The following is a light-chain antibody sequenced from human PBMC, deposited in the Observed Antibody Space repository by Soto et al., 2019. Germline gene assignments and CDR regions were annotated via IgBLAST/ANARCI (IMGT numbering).Light chain of an antibody. CDR1: QSVNTN. CDR3: QQYNNWPWT. J-gene: IGKJ1*01. V-gene: IGKV3-15*01. Sequence: EIVMTQSPATLSVSPGQRVTPSCRASQSVNTNLAWYQYKPGQAPRLLIYGASTRATGFPGRFSGSGSGTDFTLTISSLQSEDFAVYYCQQYNNWPWTFGQGTKVDIK. CDR2: GAS.